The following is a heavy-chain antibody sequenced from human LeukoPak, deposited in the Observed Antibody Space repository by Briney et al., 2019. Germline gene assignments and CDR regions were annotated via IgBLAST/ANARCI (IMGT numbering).Heavy chain of an antibody. Sequence: ASVKVSCKASGYTFTGYYMHWVRQAPGQGLEWIGWINPNSGGTNYAQKFQGRVTMTRDTSISTAYMELSRLRSDDTAVYYCARGYSSGWYNRFDPWGQGTLVTVSS. D-gene: IGHD6-19*01. CDR2: INPNSGGT. CDR1: GYTFTGYY. V-gene: IGHV1-2*02. CDR3: ARGYSSGWYNRFDP. J-gene: IGHJ5*02.